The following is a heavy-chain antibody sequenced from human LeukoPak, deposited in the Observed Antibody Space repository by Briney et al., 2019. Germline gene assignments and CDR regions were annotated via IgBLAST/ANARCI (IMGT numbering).Heavy chain of an antibody. D-gene: IGHD1-1*01. CDR1: GFTFSSYS. CDR2: ISSSSSTI. J-gene: IGHJ4*02. Sequence: GGPLRLSYAASGFTFSSYSMNWVRQAPGKGLEWVSYISSSSSTIYYADSVKGRFTISRDNAKNSLYLQMNSLRDEDTAVYYCARNSRASLAFDYWGQGTLVTVSS. CDR3: ARNSRASLAFDY. V-gene: IGHV3-48*02.